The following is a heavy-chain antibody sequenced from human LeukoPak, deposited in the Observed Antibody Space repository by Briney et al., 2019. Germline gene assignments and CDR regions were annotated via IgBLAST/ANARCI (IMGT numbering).Heavy chain of an antibody. V-gene: IGHV3-21*01. Sequence: GGSLRLSCAASGFTFSSYSMNWVRQAPGKGLEWVSSISSSSSYIYYADSVKGRFTISRDNAKNSLYLQMNSLRAEDTAVYYCARDWALYDSSGYYFDYWGQGTLVTVSS. CDR3: ARDWALYDSSGYYFDY. J-gene: IGHJ4*02. CDR2: ISSSSSYI. CDR1: GFTFSSYS. D-gene: IGHD3-22*01.